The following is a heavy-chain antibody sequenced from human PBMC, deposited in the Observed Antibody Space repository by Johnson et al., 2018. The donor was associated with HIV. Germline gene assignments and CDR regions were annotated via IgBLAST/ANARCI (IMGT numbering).Heavy chain of an antibody. CDR2: ISFTGLKK. D-gene: IGHD3-10*01. Sequence: QVQLVESGGGVVQPGRSLRLSCAASGLTFSSYAMYCVRQAPGKGLEWVTVISFTGLKKYYADSVKGRFTISRDNSKNTLYLQMNSLRAEDTALYYCAKSTQASIVRESGPYGAFDIWGQGTMVTVSS. J-gene: IGHJ3*02. V-gene: IGHV3-30*18. CDR3: AKSTQASIVRESGPYGAFDI. CDR1: GLTFSSYA.